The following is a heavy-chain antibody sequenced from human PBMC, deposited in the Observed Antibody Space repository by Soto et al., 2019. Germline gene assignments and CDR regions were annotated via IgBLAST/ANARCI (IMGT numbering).Heavy chain of an antibody. CDR3: VRFLPPTDYDVLTVYTDAFDL. J-gene: IGHJ5*02. V-gene: IGHV4-39*01. Sequence: QLQLQESGPGLVKPSETLSLTCTVSGGYISSNSYYWGWIRQSPEKGLEWIASISYSGHTYYTPSLKSRITMSVDTSKSQVSLKLSSVTASDTARYYCVRFLPPTDYDVLTVYTDAFDLWGQGTLVTVTS. D-gene: IGHD3-9*01. CDR1: GGYISSNSYY. CDR2: ISYSGHT.